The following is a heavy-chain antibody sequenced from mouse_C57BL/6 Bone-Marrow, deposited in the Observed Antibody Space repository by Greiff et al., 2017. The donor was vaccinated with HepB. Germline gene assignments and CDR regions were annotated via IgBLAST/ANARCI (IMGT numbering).Heavy chain of an antibody. CDR3: ASINYYGSSYLY. V-gene: IGHV1-55*01. D-gene: IGHD1-1*01. CDR2: IYPGSGST. J-gene: IGHJ3*01. Sequence: QVQLQQPGAELVKPGASVKMSCKASGYTFTSYWITWVKQMPGQGLEWIGDIYPGSGSTNYNEKFKSKATLTVDTSSSTAYMQLSSLTSEDSAVYYCASINYYGSSYLYWGQGTLVTVSA. CDR1: GYTFTSYW.